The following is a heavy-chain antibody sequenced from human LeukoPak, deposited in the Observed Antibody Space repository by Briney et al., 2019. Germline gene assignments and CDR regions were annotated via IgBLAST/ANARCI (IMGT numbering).Heavy chain of an antibody. J-gene: IGHJ4*02. V-gene: IGHV6-1*01. CDR1: GDSVSRNSVT. Sequence: SQTLSLTCAISGDSVSRNSVTWDWIRQSPSRGLEWLGRTYYRSKWSNDYAVSVKSRVVINPDTSKNQFSLHLNSVTAEDSAVYYCAKDRGYEVVFDARGQGTLVTVSS. D-gene: IGHD5-12*01. CDR2: TYYRSKWSN. CDR3: AKDRGYEVVFDA.